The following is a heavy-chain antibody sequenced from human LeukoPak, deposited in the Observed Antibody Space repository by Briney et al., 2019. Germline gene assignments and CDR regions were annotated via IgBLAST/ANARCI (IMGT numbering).Heavy chain of an antibody. J-gene: IGHJ4*02. D-gene: IGHD6-6*01. V-gene: IGHV1-46*01. CDR1: GYTFPSYF. Sequence: ASVKVSCKASGYTFPSYFMHWVRQAPGQGLEWMGIINPTGGSTTYAQKFQSRVTMTRDTSTSTVYMELSSLRSEDTAVYYCARWRAARPGTSYYFDYWGQGTLVTVSS. CDR2: INPTGGST. CDR3: ARWRAARPGTSYYFDY.